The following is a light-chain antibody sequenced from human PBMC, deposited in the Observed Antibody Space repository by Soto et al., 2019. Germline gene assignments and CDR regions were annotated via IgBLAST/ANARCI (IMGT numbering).Light chain of an antibody. V-gene: IGKV1-39*01. Sequence: IPLTQSPSSLSASVGDRVTITCRTSQSISAYLNWYRQKPGQAPELLIYATSKLHSGVPSRFSGSGSVTEFTLTINSLQPEDLATYYCQQSHSTAYSFGQGTRLEIK. J-gene: IGKJ2*01. CDR2: ATS. CDR1: QSISAY. CDR3: QQSHSTAYS.